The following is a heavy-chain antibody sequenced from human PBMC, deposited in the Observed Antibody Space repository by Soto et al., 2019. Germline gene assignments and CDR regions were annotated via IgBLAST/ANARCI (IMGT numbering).Heavy chain of an antibody. CDR2: INAGNGNT. V-gene: IGHV1-3*01. CDR3: ARDSPMVRMYFDY. J-gene: IGHJ4*02. CDR1: GYTFTSYA. Sequence: ASVKVSCKASGYTFTSYAMHWVRQAPGQRLEWMGWINAGNGNTKYSQKFQGRVTITRDTSASTAYMELSSLRSEDTAVYYCARDSPMVRMYFDYWGQGTLVTVSS. D-gene: IGHD2-15*01.